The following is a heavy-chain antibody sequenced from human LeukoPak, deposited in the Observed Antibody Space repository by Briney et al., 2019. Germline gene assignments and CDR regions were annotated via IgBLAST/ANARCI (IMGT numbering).Heavy chain of an antibody. V-gene: IGHV3-30*03. CDR3: ARGDSYGPGPGGAFDI. Sequence: GGSLRLSCAASGFTFSSYGMHWVRQAPGKGLEWVAVISYDGSNKYYADSVKGRFTISRDNSKNTLYLQMNSLRAEDTAVYYCARGDSYGPGPGGAFDIWGQGTMVTVSS. D-gene: IGHD5-18*01. CDR1: GFTFSSYG. J-gene: IGHJ3*02. CDR2: ISYDGSNK.